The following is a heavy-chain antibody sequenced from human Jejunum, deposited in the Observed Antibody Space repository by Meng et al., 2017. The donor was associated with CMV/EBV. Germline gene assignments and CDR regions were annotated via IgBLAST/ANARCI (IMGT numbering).Heavy chain of an antibody. Sequence: SGFSLSSYSMSWVRQAPGKGLEWVSTITGSATYIYYADSVKGRFTISRDNVKDSVYLQMNSLRADDTAVYYCAKDTTPDTRFNFDRWGQGTPVTVSS. CDR2: ITGSATYI. CDR3: AKDTTPDTRFNFDR. D-gene: IGHD1-1*01. CDR1: GFSLSSYS. J-gene: IGHJ4*02. V-gene: IGHV3-21*01.